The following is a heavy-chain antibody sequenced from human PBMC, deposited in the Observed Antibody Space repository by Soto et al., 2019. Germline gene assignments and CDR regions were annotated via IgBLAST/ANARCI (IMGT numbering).Heavy chain of an antibody. V-gene: IGHV4-31*03. CDR1: GGSISSGGYY. CDR2: IYYSGST. D-gene: IGHD6-19*01. CDR3: ARAERWQWLVHFDY. Sequence: SETLSLTCTVSGGSISSGGYYWSWIRQDPGKGLEWIGYIYYSGSTYYNPSLKSRVTISVDTSKNQFSLKLSSVTAADTAVYYCARAERWQWLVHFDYWGKGTLVTVSS. J-gene: IGHJ4*02.